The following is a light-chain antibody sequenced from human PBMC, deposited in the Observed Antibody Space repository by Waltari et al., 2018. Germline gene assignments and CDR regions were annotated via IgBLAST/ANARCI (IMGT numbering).Light chain of an antibody. Sequence: AIWMTQSPSLLPASTGDRVTISCRMSQAISSYLAWYQQKPGKAPELLIYAASTLQSGVPSRFSGSGSGTDFTLTISCLQSEDFATYYCQQYYSFPWTFGQGTKLEIK. CDR1: QAISSY. J-gene: IGKJ2*01. CDR2: AAS. V-gene: IGKV1D-8*02. CDR3: QQYYSFPWT.